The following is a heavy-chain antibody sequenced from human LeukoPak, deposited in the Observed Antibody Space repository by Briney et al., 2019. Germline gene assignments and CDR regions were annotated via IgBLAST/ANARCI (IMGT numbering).Heavy chain of an antibody. CDR3: AREQRRDDYVWGSYRYFSYFDY. D-gene: IGHD3-16*02. CDR1: GFTVSSNY. Sequence: GGSLRLSCAASGFTVSSNYMSWVRQAPGKGLEWVSVIYSGGSTYYADSVKGRFTISRDNSKNTLYLQMNSLRAEDTAVYYCAREQRRDDYVWGSYRYFSYFDYWGQGTLVTVSS. V-gene: IGHV3-53*01. CDR2: IYSGGST. J-gene: IGHJ4*02.